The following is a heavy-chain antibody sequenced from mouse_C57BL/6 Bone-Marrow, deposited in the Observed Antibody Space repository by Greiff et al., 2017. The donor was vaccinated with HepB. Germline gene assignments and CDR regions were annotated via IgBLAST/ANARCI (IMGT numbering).Heavy chain of an antibody. V-gene: IGHV5-9*01. CDR1: GFTFSSYT. Sequence: EVHLVESGGGLVKPGGSLKLSCAASGFTFSSYTMSWVRQTPEKRLEWVATISGGGGNTYYPDSVKGRFTISRDNAKNTLYLQMSSLRSEDTALYYCARRTTVVAWDAMDYWGQGTSVTVSS. CDR2: ISGGGGNT. CDR3: ARRTTVVAWDAMDY. J-gene: IGHJ4*01. D-gene: IGHD1-1*01.